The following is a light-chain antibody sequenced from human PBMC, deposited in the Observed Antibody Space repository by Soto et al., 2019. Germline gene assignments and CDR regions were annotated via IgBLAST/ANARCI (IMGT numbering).Light chain of an antibody. CDR1: QDISKY. Sequence: DIHMTQSPSSLSASVGDRVTITCEASQDISKYLNWYQQTQGKAPXLMISDASNLETGVQSRFSGSGSGTDFTFTISILQPEDIATYYCQHYANLPIPFGQRTRLAIK. V-gene: IGKV1-33*01. CDR3: QHYANLPIP. J-gene: IGKJ5*01. CDR2: DAS.